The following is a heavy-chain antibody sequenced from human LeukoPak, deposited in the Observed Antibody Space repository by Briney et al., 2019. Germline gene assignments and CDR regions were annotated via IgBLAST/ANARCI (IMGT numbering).Heavy chain of an antibody. D-gene: IGHD3-10*02. CDR1: GFTVSSNY. Sequence: SGGSLRLSCAASGFTVSSNYMSWVRQAPGKGLEWVSYISSSGSTIYYADSVKGRFTISRDNAKNSLYLQMNSLRAEDTAVYYCAELGITMIGGVWGKGTTVTISP. J-gene: IGHJ6*04. V-gene: IGHV3-11*04. CDR2: ISSSGSTI. CDR3: AELGITMIGGV.